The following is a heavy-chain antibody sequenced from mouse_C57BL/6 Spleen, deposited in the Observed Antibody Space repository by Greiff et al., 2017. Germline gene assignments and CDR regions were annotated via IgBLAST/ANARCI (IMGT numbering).Heavy chain of an antibody. J-gene: IGHJ2*01. CDR2: INPNNGCT. V-gene: IGHV1-18*01. Sequence: LVEPGASVKIPCKASGYTFTDYNMDWVKQSHGKSLEWIGDINPNNGCTIYNQKFKGKAPLIVDKSSSTAYMGLRSLTSEYTAVDYCARGRRGVVDYWGQGTTLTVSS. CDR1: GYTFTDYN. CDR3: ARGRRGVVDY.